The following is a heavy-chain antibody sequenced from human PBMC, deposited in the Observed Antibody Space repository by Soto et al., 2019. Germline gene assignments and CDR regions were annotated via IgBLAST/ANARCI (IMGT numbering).Heavy chain of an antibody. CDR1: GYTFPSYG. J-gene: IGHJ5*02. CDR3: ARASGSSYWFDP. V-gene: IGHV1-18*01. CDR2: ISAYNGNT. Sequence: QVQLVQSGAEVKKPGASVKVSCKASGYTFPSYGISWVRQAPGQGLEWMGWISAYNGNTNYAQKLQGRVTMTTDTYTSTADMGMRILRSVDTGGYYCARASGSSYWFDPWGQGTLVTVSS. D-gene: IGHD1-26*01.